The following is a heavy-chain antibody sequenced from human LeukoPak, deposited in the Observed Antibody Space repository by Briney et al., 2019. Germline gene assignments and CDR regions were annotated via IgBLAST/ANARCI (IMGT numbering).Heavy chain of an antibody. V-gene: IGHV3-48*01. J-gene: IGHJ3*02. CDR3: ARDENGTTIFGETFAFDI. Sequence: GGSLRLSCAASGFTFSSYSMNWVRQAPGKGLEWVSYISSSSSTIYYADSVKGRFTISRDNAKNSLYLQMNSLRAEDTAVYYCARDENGTTIFGETFAFDIWGQGTMVTVSS. CDR2: ISSSSSTI. D-gene: IGHD3-3*01. CDR1: GFTFSSYS.